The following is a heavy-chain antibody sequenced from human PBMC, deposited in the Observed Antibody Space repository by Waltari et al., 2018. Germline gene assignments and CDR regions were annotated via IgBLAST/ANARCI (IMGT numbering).Heavy chain of an antibody. D-gene: IGHD2-8*02. Sequence: QLQLQESGPGLVKSSETLSLTCTVSGAPISSSSYYWGWLRQSPGKGLEWIGSWSYNVTTYYHPSLNGRVTISVDTSKKQFFLKLSSVTASDTAMYYCARYPAVVYAKADPWGQGTLVIVSS. V-gene: IGHV4-39*01. CDR3: ARYPAVVYAKADP. CDR1: GAPISSSSYY. J-gene: IGHJ5*02. CDR2: WSYNVTT.